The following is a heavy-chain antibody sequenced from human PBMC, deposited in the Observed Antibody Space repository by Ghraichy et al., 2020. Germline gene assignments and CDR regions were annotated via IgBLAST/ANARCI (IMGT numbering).Heavy chain of an antibody. D-gene: IGHD6-13*01. CDR3: ARDRGIAAFH. CDR1: GFTFSSYS. V-gene: IGHV3-21*01. Sequence: LSLTCAASGFTFSSYSMNWVRQAPGKGLEWVSSISSSSSYIYYADSVKGRFTISRDNAKNSLYLQMNSLRAEDTAVYYCARDRGIAAFHWGQGTLVTVSS. CDR2: ISSSSSYI. J-gene: IGHJ4*02.